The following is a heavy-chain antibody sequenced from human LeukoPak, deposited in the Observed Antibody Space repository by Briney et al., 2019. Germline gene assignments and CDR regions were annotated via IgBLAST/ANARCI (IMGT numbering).Heavy chain of an antibody. Sequence: GGSLRLSCAASGFSFSTYTMHWVRQAPGKGLEWVALISYDGRIQFYADSVKGRFTISRDNAKNSLYLQMNSLRAEDTAVYYCARSGIVGATPDYWGQGTLVTVSS. CDR2: ISYDGRIQ. J-gene: IGHJ4*02. CDR3: ARSGIVGATPDY. V-gene: IGHV3-30*04. CDR1: GFSFSTYT. D-gene: IGHD1-26*01.